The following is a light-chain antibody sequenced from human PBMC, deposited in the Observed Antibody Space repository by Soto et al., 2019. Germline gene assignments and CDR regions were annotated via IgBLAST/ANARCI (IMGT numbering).Light chain of an antibody. CDR1: QSVGSSY. V-gene: IGKV3D-20*01. Sequence: EIVLTQSPATLSLSPGERPTLSCGASQSVGSSYLAWYQQKPGLAPRLLIYDASSRATGIPDRFSGSGSGTDFTLTISRLEPEDFALYYCQQYGSSPFTFGPGTKVDIK. J-gene: IGKJ3*01. CDR2: DAS. CDR3: QQYGSSPFT.